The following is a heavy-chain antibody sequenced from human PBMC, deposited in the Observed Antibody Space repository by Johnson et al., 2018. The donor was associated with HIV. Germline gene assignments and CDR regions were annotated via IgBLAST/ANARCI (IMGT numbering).Heavy chain of an antibody. CDR1: GFTFSTYG. CDR3: AKGLMFGGVGDAFDV. D-gene: IGHD3-16*01. CDR2: IWYDGSNK. V-gene: IGHV3-33*03. J-gene: IGHJ3*01. Sequence: QVQLVESGGGVVQPGRSLRLSCAASGFTFSTYGMHWVRQAPGKGLEWVAVIWYDGSNKYHADSVKGRFTISRDNAKNSLYLQINSLRAEDAALYYCAKGLMFGGVGDAFDVWGQGSKVTVSS.